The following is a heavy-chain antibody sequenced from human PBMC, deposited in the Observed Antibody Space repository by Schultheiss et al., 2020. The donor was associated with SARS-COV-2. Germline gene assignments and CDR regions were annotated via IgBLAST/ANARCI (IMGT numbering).Heavy chain of an antibody. CDR1: GFTFSSYA. J-gene: IGHJ4*02. CDR3: ARDPLAAGGAEVSDC. V-gene: IGHV3-48*04. CDR2: ISSSGSTI. D-gene: IGHD6-13*01. Sequence: GGSLRLSCAASGFTFSSYAMSWVRQAPGKGLEWVSYISSSGSTIYYTDSVKGRFTISRDNAKNSLYLQMNSLRAEDTAVYYCARDPLAAGGAEVSDCWGQGTLVTVSS.